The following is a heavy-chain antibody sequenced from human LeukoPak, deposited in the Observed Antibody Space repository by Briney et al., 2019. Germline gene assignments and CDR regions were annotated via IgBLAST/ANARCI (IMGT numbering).Heavy chain of an antibody. V-gene: IGHV3-74*01. CDR1: GFTFSSYW. J-gene: IGHJ3*01. CDR2: VKSDGSST. D-gene: IGHD1-26*01. CDR3: ARGGSPPEALGDTFDV. Sequence: GGSLRLSCAASGFTFSSYWMHWVRQAPGKGLVLVSRVKSDGSSTNYADSVKGRFTVSRDNAKNTLILQMNSLRAEDTAVYYCARGGSPPEALGDTFDVWGHGTLVTVSS.